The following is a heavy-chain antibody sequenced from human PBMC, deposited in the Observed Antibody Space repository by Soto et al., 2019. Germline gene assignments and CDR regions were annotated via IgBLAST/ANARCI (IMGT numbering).Heavy chain of an antibody. CDR2: IIPIFGTA. V-gene: IGHV1-69*01. J-gene: IGHJ6*02. CDR1: GGTFSSYA. Sequence: QVQLVQSGAEVKKPGSSVKVSCKASGGTFSSYAISWVRQAPGQGLEWMGGIIPIFGTANYAQKFQGRVTITADESSSTAYLLLRSLSSEHTAVYYCALQPPPQDPALVPRYYNYGMDVCGQGPKLTVS. CDR3: ALQPPPQDPALVPRYYNYGMDV. D-gene: IGHD5-18*01.